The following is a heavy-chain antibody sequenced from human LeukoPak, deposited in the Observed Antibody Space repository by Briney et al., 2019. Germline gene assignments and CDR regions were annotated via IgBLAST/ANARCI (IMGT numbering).Heavy chain of an antibody. CDR3: ARRGYSGYDYRVYDY. CDR1: GYTFTSYG. CDR2: ISAYNGNT. V-gene: IGHV1-18*01. J-gene: IGHJ4*02. Sequence: APVKVSCKASGYTFTSYGISWVRQAPGQGLEWMEWISAYNGNTNYAQKLQGRVTMTTDTSTSTAYMELRSLRSDDTAVYYCARRGYSGYDYRVYDYWGQGTLVTVSS. D-gene: IGHD5-12*01.